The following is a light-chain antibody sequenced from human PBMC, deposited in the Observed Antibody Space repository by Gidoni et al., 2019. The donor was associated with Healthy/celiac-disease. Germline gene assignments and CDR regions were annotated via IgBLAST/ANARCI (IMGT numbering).Light chain of an antibody. CDR3: QQSYGTPALT. Sequence: DIQMTQSPSSLPASVGERVTITSRASQSISSYLNWYQQKPGKAPKLLIYAASSLQSGVPSRFSGSGSGTDFTLTISSLQPEDFAAYYCQQSYGTPALTFGGXTKVEIK. V-gene: IGKV1-39*01. CDR2: AAS. CDR1: QSISSY. J-gene: IGKJ4*01.